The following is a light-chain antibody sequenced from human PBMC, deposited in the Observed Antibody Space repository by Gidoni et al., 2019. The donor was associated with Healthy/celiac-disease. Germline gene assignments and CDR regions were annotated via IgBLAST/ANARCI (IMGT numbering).Light chain of an antibody. CDR3: MQALQTPWT. J-gene: IGKJ1*01. V-gene: IGKV2-28*01. CDR2: LGS. CDR1: PCLLYSIGHNY. Sequence: SVLTQSPLCLPVTPAEPASISGRSSPCLLYSIGHNYLEWYLQKPGQFPQLLIYLGSNLASGVPDRFSGSGSGTDFTLKISRVEAEDVGVYYCMQALQTPWTFGQGTKVEIK.